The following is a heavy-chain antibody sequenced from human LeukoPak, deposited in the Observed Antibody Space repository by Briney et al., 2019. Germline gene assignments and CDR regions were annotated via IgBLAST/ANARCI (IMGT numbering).Heavy chain of an antibody. D-gene: IGHD3-10*01. CDR3: AKDIRSYSYYYGMDV. CDR2: ISWNSGSI. Sequence: GRSLRLSCAASGFTFDDYAMRWVRQAPGKGLEWVSGISWNSGSIGYADSVKGRFTISRDNAKNSLYLQMNSLRAEDTALYYCAKDIRSYSYYYGMDVWGQGTTVTVSS. V-gene: IGHV3-9*01. CDR1: GFTFDDYA. J-gene: IGHJ6*02.